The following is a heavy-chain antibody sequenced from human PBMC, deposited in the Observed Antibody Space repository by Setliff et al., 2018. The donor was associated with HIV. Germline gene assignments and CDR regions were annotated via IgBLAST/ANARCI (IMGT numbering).Heavy chain of an antibody. CDR1: GYTFTGYY. J-gene: IGHJ6*03. V-gene: IGHV1-2*06. CDR3: ARGTTVVMGDDVDNYHYSYLDV. D-gene: IGHD4-17*01. Sequence: ASVKVSCKASGYTFTGYYIHWVRQAPGQGLEWMGRIYPSSGGTNFAQKFRGRVTMIRDTSISTAYMELSRLTSNDTAMYYCARGTTVVMGDDVDNYHYSYLDVWGKGTTVTVSS. CDR2: IYPSSGGT.